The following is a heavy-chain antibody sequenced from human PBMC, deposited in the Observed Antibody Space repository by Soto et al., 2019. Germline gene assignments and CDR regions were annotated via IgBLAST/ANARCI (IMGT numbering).Heavy chain of an antibody. CDR1: GFIFSSYS. V-gene: IGHV3-48*01. J-gene: IGHJ6*03. CDR2: INSGSTTI. Sequence: EVQLVESGGGWVQPGGSLRLSCAASGFIFSSYSLMWVRQAPGKGLEWVSYINSGSTTIYYADSVKGRFTVSRDNAKHSMYLQMNSLRAEDTAVYYCARDMSGDYYYYMDVWGKGTTVTVSS. CDR3: ARDMSGDYYYYMDV. D-gene: IGHD3-10*02.